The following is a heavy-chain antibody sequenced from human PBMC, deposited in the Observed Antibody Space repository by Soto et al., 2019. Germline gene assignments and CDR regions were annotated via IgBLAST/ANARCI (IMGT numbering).Heavy chain of an antibody. Sequence: SVKVSCKASGGTFSSYTISWVRQAPGQGLEWMGRIIPILGIANYAQKFQGRVTITADKSTSTAYMELSSLRSADTAVYYCASCRSTSCYAYFGQWGQGTMVTVSS. J-gene: IGHJ3*01. CDR1: GGTFSSYT. V-gene: IGHV1-69*02. CDR2: IIPILGIA. D-gene: IGHD2-2*01. CDR3: ASCRSTSCYAYFGQ.